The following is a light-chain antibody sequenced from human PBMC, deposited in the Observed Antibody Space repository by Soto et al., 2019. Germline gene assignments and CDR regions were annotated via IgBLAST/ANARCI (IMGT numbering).Light chain of an antibody. V-gene: IGKV3-20*01. CDR1: QSVSSSY. CDR2: GAS. J-gene: IGKJ1*01. CDR3: QQYGTSPWT. Sequence: EIVLTQSPGTLSLSPVERATLSWRASQSVSSSYLASYQQKPGQAPRLLIYGASSRATGIPDRFSGSGSGTDFTLTISRLEPEDFAVYYCQQYGTSPWTFGQGTKVEIK.